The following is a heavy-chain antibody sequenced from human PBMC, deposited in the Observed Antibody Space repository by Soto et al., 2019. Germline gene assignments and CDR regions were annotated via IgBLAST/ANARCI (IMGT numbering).Heavy chain of an antibody. CDR2: IGSSGIPM. Sequence: GGSLRLSCVASGFTFSSHSMNWVRQAPGKGLEWVSYIGSSGIPMYYADSVKGRFSVSRDNAKNSLYLQMNNLRDEDTAVYYCATSDYCTNGVCYLVYWGQGTLVTVSS. CDR1: GFTFSSHS. D-gene: IGHD2-8*01. CDR3: ATSDYCTNGVCYLVY. V-gene: IGHV3-48*02. J-gene: IGHJ4*02.